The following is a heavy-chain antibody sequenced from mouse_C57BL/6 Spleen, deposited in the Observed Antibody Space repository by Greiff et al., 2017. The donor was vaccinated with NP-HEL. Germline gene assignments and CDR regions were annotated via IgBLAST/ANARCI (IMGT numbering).Heavy chain of an antibody. CDR2: IYPGSGST. CDR1: GYTFTSYW. CDR3: ASSNYPLFDY. J-gene: IGHJ2*01. Sequence: QVQLQQPGAELVKPGASVKMSCKASGYTFTSYWITWVKQRPGQGLEWVGDIYPGSGSTNYNEKFKSKATLTVDTSSSTAYMQLSSLTSEDAAVYYCASSNYPLFDYWGQGTTLTVSS. D-gene: IGHD2-5*01. V-gene: IGHV1-55*01.